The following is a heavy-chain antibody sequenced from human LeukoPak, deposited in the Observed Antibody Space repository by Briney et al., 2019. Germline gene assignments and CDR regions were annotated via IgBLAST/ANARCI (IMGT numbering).Heavy chain of an antibody. CDR1: GFTVGSNY. V-gene: IGHV3-9*03. CDR2: ISWDSGRI. CDR3: AKESHSDIFGAFDI. Sequence: GGSLRLSCAASGFTVGSNYMSWVRQAPGKGLEWVSGISWDSGRIVYGDSVKGRFTISRDNAKNSLYLQMNSLRAEDMALYYCAKESHSDIFGAFDIWGQGTMVTVSS. J-gene: IGHJ3*02. D-gene: IGHD3-3*02.